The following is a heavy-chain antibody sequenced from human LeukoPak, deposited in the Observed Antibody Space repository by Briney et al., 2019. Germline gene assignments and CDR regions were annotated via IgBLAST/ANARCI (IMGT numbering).Heavy chain of an antibody. Sequence: GGSLRLSCAASGFTFSGYWMHWVREAPGKGLGWVSRIKTDGSRTGYADSVKGSFTISRDNAKNTLYLQMNSLRAEDTAVYYCAREGQWLGIDYWGQGNLVTVSS. CDR3: AREGQWLGIDY. CDR2: IKTDGSRT. J-gene: IGHJ4*02. D-gene: IGHD6-19*01. CDR1: GFTFSGYW. V-gene: IGHV3-74*01.